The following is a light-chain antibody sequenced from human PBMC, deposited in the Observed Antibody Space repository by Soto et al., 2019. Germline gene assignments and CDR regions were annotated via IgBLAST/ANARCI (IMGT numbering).Light chain of an antibody. Sequence: EIVLTQSPATLSLSPGERATLSCRASQNVANYLDWYQQKPGQAPRLLIYESSNRATGIAARFSGSGSGTDFTLTISSLEPEDFAVYYCQHYNNWPFTFGQGTKLEIK. J-gene: IGKJ2*01. CDR2: ESS. CDR1: QNVANY. CDR3: QHYNNWPFT. V-gene: IGKV3-11*01.